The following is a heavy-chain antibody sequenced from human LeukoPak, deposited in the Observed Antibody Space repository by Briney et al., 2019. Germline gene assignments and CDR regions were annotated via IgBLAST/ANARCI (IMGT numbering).Heavy chain of an antibody. J-gene: IGHJ6*04. CDR1: GFTFSSNS. CDR2: ISSSRSYI. Sequence: GGSLRLSCAASGFTFSSNSMNWVRQAPGKGLEWVSSISSSRSYIYYADSVKGRFTISRDNAKNSLYLQMNSLRAEDTAVYYCAELGITMIGGVWGKGTTVTISS. CDR3: AELGITMIGGV. V-gene: IGHV3-21*01. D-gene: IGHD3-10*02.